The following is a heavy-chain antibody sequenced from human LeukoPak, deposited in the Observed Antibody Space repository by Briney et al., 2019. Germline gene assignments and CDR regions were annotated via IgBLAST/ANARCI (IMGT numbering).Heavy chain of an antibody. Sequence: GGSLRLSCAASGFIFSDYYMSWIRQAPGKGREWVSYITSDNTVYYADSVKGRFTISRDNPKNSIYLQMNSLRYEDTAFYYCARVVSSRSAVGFGPWGQGTLVTVSS. V-gene: IGHV3-11*01. CDR3: ARVVSSRSAVGFGP. CDR1: GFIFSDYY. CDR2: ITSDNTV. D-gene: IGHD5/OR15-5a*01. J-gene: IGHJ5*02.